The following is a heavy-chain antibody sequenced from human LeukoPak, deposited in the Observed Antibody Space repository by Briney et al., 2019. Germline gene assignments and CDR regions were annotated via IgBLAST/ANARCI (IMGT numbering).Heavy chain of an antibody. J-gene: IGHJ6*02. CDR1: GFTFSSYA. CDR3: ARDRPDIVVVPDASGGMDV. V-gene: IGHV3-23*01. Sequence: PGGSLRLSCAASGFTFSSYAMSWARQAPGKGLEWVSAISGSGGSTYYADSVKGRFTISRDNSKNTLYLQMNSLRAEDTAVYYCARDRPDIVVVPDASGGMDVWGQGTTVTVSS. D-gene: IGHD2-2*01. CDR2: ISGSGGST.